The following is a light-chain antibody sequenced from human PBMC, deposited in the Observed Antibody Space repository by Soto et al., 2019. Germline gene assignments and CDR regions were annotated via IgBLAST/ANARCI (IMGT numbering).Light chain of an antibody. V-gene: IGKV3-20*01. CDR2: GAS. CDR3: QQFGNSPLLT. CDR1: QIVSSNY. J-gene: IGKJ4*01. Sequence: EIVLTQSPDTLSLSPGERATLSCRASQIVSSNYLAWYQQRPGQTPRLLIYGASSRAPGVPDRFSGSGSGTDFTLTISRLEPEDFAIYYCQQFGNSPLLTFGGGTKVDIK.